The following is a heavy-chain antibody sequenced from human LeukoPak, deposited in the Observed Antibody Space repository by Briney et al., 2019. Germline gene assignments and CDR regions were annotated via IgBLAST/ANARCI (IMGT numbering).Heavy chain of an antibody. V-gene: IGHV4-59*01. J-gene: IGHJ4*02. Sequence: SETLSLTCTVSGGSISSYYWSWIRQPPGKGLEWIGYIYYSGSTNYYPSLKSRVTTSVDASENQFSLTLSSVTAADTAVYYCARDTSNTAMAHYWGQGTLVTVSS. CDR3: ARDTSNTAMAHY. D-gene: IGHD5-18*01. CDR2: IYYSGST. CDR1: GGSISSYY.